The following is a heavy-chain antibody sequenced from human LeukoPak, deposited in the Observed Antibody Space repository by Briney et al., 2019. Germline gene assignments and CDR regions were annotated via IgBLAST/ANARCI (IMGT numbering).Heavy chain of an antibody. CDR2: INPNRPAT. CDR1: GYTFTDYY. J-gene: IGHJ4*02. Sequence: ASVKVSRKASGYTFTDYYMHWVRQAPGQGLEWIGWINPNRPATNYAVKFNDRVIMTSDTSTNTAYMELNRLTSDDTAVYYCARWRYTNYFFDYWGQGALVTVSS. D-gene: IGHD4-11*01. V-gene: IGHV1-2*02. CDR3: ARWRYTNYFFDY.